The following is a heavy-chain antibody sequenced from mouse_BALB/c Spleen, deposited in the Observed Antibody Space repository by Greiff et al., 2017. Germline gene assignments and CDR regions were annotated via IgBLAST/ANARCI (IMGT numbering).Heavy chain of an antibody. CDR2: ISSGGGST. CDR3: ARWDYSGSSHQAWLAD. D-gene: IGHD1-1*01. J-gene: IGHJ3*01. V-gene: IGHV5-12-1*01. CDR1: GFAFSSYD. Sequence: EVQLVESGGGLVKPGGSLKLSCAASGFAFSSYDMAWVRQTPEERLEWVAYISSGGGSTYYPDTVKGRFTISRDNAKNTLYLQMSSLTSEDTAMYYCARWDYSGSSHQAWLADWGQGTLVTVS.